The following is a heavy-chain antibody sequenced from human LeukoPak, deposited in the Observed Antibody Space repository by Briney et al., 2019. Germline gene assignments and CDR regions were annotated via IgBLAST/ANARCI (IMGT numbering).Heavy chain of an antibody. D-gene: IGHD6-6*01. V-gene: IGHV3-48*01. CDR2: ISSSSSTI. CDR1: GFTFSSYS. CDR3: ARAGGWGYSSSSGYYFDY. J-gene: IGHJ4*02. Sequence: GGSLRLSCAASGFTFSSYSMNWVRQAPGKGLEWVSYISSSSSTIYYADSVKGRFTISRDNAKNSLSLQMNSLRAEDTAVYYCARAGGWGYSSSSGYYFDYWGQGTLVTVSS.